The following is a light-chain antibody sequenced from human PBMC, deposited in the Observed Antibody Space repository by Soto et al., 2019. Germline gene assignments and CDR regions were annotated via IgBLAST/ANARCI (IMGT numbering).Light chain of an antibody. J-gene: IGKJ4*01. CDR3: QQYGSSPPLT. Sequence: EIVLTQSPGTLSLSPGERATLSCRASQSVSSSYLAWYQQKPGQAPRRLIYGASSRATGIPDRFSGSGSGTDLPLTISRLEPEEFAVYYCQQYGSSPPLTFGGGTKVEIK. CDR2: GAS. CDR1: QSVSSSY. V-gene: IGKV3-20*01.